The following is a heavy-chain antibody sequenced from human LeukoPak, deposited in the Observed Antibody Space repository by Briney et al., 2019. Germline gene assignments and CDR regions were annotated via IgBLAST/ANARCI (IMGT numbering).Heavy chain of an antibody. CDR1: GFTFSSYA. D-gene: IGHD2-21*02. J-gene: IGHJ4*02. CDR3: ARDGFLGPVTAYLDY. V-gene: IGHV3-74*01. CDR2: VKSDGSST. Sequence: GGSLRLSCAASGFTFSSYAMRWVRHAAGKGMGWVCSVKSDGSSTTYADSVKGRFTISRDNARNTLYLQMNSLRAEDTAVYYCARDGFLGPVTAYLDYWGQGTPVTVSS.